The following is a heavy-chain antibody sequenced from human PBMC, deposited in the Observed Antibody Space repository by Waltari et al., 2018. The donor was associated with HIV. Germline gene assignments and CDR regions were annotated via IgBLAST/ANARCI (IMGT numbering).Heavy chain of an antibody. J-gene: IGHJ3*02. D-gene: IGHD5-18*01. V-gene: IGHV3-48*03. CDR1: GFTFSSYE. Sequence: EVQLVESGGGLVQPGGSLRLSGAASGFTFSSYEMNWVRQAPGKGLEWVSYISSSGSTIYYADSVKGRFTISRDNAKNSLYLQMNSLRAEDTAVYYCARVPGRGYSYGAFDIWGQGTMVTVSS. CDR2: ISSSGSTI. CDR3: ARVPGRGYSYGAFDI.